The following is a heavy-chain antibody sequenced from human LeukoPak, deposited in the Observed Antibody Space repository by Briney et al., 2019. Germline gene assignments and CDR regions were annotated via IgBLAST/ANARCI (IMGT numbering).Heavy chain of an antibody. V-gene: IGHV4-30-4*01. CDR1: GGSISSGDYY. J-gene: IGHJ5*02. CDR2: MYYSGST. CDR3: ARPYYYDSRIDP. D-gene: IGHD3-22*01. Sequence: SETLSLTCTVSGGSISSGDYYWSWIRQPPGKGLEWIGYMYYSGSTYYNPSLKSRVVISVDTSKNQFSLKLSSVTAADTAGYYCARPYYYDSRIDPWGQGTLVTVPS.